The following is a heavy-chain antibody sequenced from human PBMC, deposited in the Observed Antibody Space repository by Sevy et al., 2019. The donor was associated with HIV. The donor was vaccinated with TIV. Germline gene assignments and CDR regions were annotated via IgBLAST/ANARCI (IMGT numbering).Heavy chain of an antibody. CDR1: GGYISSNY. V-gene: IGHV4-59*12. CDR3: ARVGSDWELDY. J-gene: IGHJ4*02. CDR2: VYYSGST. D-gene: IGHD1-26*01. Sequence: SETLSLTCTVSGGYISSNYWSWIRQPPGKGLEWIAYVYYSGSTNYNPSLKSRVTIAVDTPKNQFSLKLSSVTAADTAVYYCARVGSDWELDYWGQGTLVTVSS.